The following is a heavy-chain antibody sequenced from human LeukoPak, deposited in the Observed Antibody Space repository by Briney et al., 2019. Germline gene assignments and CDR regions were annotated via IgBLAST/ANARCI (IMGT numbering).Heavy chain of an antibody. CDR3: ARDNNYRFDY. CDR1: GYTFTSKG. D-gene: IGHD5-24*01. J-gene: IGHJ4*02. Sequence: ASVKVSCKSSGYTFTSKGVSWVRQAPGEGLERMGWFSANSDNTNYAQKFQGRVTITTDTSSSTVYMELRSLRSDDTALYYCARDNNYRFDYWGQGTLVTVPS. CDR2: FSANSDNT. V-gene: IGHV1-18*01.